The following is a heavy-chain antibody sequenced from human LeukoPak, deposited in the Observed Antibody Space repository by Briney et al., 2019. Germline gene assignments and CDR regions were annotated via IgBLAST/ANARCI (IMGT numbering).Heavy chain of an antibody. CDR2: IHISGST. D-gene: IGHD3-10*01. CDR1: GVSISSGSYC. Sequence: PSETLSLTCSASGVSISSGSYCWRWIRQPAGKGLEWIAHIHISGSTNYNPSLRSRVTISVDTSKNQFSLKLTSVTAADTAVYYCARVDIITMVRGYYFDYWGQGTLVTVSS. J-gene: IGHJ4*02. V-gene: IGHV4-61*09. CDR3: ARVDIITMVRGYYFDY.